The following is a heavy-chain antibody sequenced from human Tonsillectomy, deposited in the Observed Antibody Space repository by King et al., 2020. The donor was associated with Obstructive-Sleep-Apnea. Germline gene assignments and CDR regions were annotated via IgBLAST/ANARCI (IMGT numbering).Heavy chain of an antibody. CDR2: ISSSSSYI. CDR1: GFTFSSYS. V-gene: IGHV3-21*01. CDR3: AGGFESYYYDSSGWGDY. Sequence: VQLVESGGGLVKPGGSLRLSCAASGFTFSSYSMNWVRQAPGKGLEWVSSISSSSSYIYYSDSVKGRFTISRDNAKNSLYLQMNSLRAEDTAVYYCAGGFESYYYDSSGWGDYWGQGTLVTVSS. D-gene: IGHD3-22*01. J-gene: IGHJ4*02.